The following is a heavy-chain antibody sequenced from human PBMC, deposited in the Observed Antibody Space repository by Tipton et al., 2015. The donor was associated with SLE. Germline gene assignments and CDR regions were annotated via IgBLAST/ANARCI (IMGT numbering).Heavy chain of an antibody. CDR1: VGSISSGGYY. CDR3: AREPERWLQLKAFDI. D-gene: IGHD5-24*01. V-gene: IGHV4-31*03. CDR2: IYYSGST. Sequence: TLSLTCTVSVGSISSGGYYWSWIRQHPGKGREWIGYIYYSGSTYYNPSLKRRVTITVDTSKNQFSLKLSSVTAAATAVYYCAREPERWLQLKAFDIWGQGTMVTGSS. J-gene: IGHJ3*02.